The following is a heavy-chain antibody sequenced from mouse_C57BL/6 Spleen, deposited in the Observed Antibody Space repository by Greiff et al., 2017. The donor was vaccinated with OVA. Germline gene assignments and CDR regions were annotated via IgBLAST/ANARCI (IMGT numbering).Heavy chain of an antibody. J-gene: IGHJ1*03. Sequence: VQLQQSGPELVKPGASVKISCKASGYTFTDYYMNWVKQSHGKSLEWIGDINPNNGGTSYNQKFKGKATLTVDKSSSTAYMELRSLTSEDSAVYYCARWDPYWYFDVWGTGTTVTVSS. CDR2: INPNNGGT. D-gene: IGHD4-1*01. CDR1: GYTFTDYY. CDR3: ARWDPYWYFDV. V-gene: IGHV1-26*01.